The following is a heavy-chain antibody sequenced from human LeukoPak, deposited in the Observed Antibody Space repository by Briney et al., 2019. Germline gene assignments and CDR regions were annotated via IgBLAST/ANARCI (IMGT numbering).Heavy chain of an antibody. V-gene: IGHV1-2*06. CDR1: GYTFTGYY. J-gene: IGHJ5*02. D-gene: IGHD3-10*01. CDR3: AREPMVRDFNWFDP. Sequence: ASVKVSCKASGYTFTGYYIHWVRQAPGQGLEWMGRINPTSGGTNYAQKFQGRVTMTRDTSISTAYMELNRLTSDDTAVYYCAREPMVRDFNWFDPWGQGTLVTVSS. CDR2: INPTSGGT.